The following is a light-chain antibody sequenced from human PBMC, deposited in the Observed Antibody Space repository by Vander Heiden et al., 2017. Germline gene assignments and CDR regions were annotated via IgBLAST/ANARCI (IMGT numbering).Light chain of an antibody. CDR2: AAS. CDR3: QNYNSYPPT. CDR1: QDVGSW. Sequence: DIQMTQSPSPLSPPVGDRVTITCRASQDVGSWLAWYQQKPEKAPKSLISAASTLQSGVPSRFSGSGSGTDFTLTISSLQPEDSATYYCQNYNSYPPTFGGGTKVEIK. V-gene: IGKV1D-16*01. J-gene: IGKJ4*01.